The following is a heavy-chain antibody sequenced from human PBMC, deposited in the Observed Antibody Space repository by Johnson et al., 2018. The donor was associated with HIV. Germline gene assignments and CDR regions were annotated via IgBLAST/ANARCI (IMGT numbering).Heavy chain of an antibody. CDR2: ISYDGSNK. CDR3: ARDAPNFFHSSGVRDDAFDI. D-gene: IGHD3-22*01. V-gene: IGHV3-30*14. CDR1: GFTFSSYA. Sequence: VQLVESGGGLVQPGGSLRLSCAASGFTFSSYAMHWVRQAPGKGLEWVAVISYDGSNKYYADSVQGRFTISRDNSKNTLYLQMNSLRAEDTAVYYCARDAPNFFHSSGVRDDAFDIWGPGTMVTVSS. J-gene: IGHJ3*02.